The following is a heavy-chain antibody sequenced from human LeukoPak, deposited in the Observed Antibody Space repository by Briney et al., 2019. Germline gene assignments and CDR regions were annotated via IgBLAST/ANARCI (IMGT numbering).Heavy chain of an antibody. CDR2: IYYSGST. Sequence: SETLSLTCTVSGGSISSYYWSWIRQPPGKGLEWIGYIYYSGSTNYNPSLKSRVTISVDTSKNQFSLRLSSVTAADTAVYSCARRACSGGSCYSQRGAFDIWGQGTTVTVSS. J-gene: IGHJ3*02. D-gene: IGHD2-15*01. V-gene: IGHV4-59*12. CDR1: GGSISSYY. CDR3: ARRACSGGSCYSQRGAFDI.